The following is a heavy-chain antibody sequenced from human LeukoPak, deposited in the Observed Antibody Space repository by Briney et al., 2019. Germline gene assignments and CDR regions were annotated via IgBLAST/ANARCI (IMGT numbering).Heavy chain of an antibody. V-gene: IGHV3-9*01. CDR2: ISWNSGTI. Sequence: GGSLRLSCAASGFTFDDYAMHWVRQAPGKGLEWVSGISWNSGTIYYADSVKGRFTISRDDAKNSLYLQMHSLRAEDTALYYCAKRSAAGTVGYFDYWGQGTLVTVSS. J-gene: IGHJ4*02. CDR3: AKRSAAGTVGYFDY. CDR1: GFTFDDYA. D-gene: IGHD6-13*01.